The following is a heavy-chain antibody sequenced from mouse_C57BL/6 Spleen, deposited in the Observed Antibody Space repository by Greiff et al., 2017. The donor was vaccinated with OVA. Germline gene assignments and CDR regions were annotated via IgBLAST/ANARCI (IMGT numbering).Heavy chain of an antibody. Sequence: QVHVKQPGAELVKPGASVKLSCKASGYTFTSYWMQWVKQRPGQGLEWIGEIDPSDSYTNYNQKFKGKATLTVDTSSSTAYMQLSSLTSEDSAVYYCARVDDPSTAYWGQGTLVTVSA. D-gene: IGHD2-3*01. CDR2: IDPSDSYT. J-gene: IGHJ3*01. CDR3: ARVDDPSTAY. CDR1: GYTFTSYW. V-gene: IGHV1-50*01.